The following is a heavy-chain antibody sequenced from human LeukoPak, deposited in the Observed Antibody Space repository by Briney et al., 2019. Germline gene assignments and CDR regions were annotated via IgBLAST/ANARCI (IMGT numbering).Heavy chain of an antibody. CDR1: GFTFSSYW. J-gene: IGHJ1*01. Sequence: GGSLRLSCAASGFTFSSYWMHWVRQAPGEGLVWVSRIKSDGSTNYADSVKGRFTISRDNAKNTVSLQMHSLRAEDTGVYYCARAPSEIGGYYPEYFRHWGQGTLVTVSS. V-gene: IGHV3-74*01. CDR2: IKSDGST. D-gene: IGHD3-22*01. CDR3: ARAPSEIGGYYPEYFRH.